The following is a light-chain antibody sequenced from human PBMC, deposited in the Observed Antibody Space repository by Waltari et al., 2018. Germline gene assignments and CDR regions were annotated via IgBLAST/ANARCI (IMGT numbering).Light chain of an antibody. CDR3: QQRSNWPPMYT. CDR1: PSVSSY. CDR2: DAS. V-gene: IGKV3-11*01. Sequence: EIVLTQSPATLSLSPGERATLSCRASPSVSSYVAWYQQKPGQAPRLLIYDASNRATGIPARFSGSGSGTDFTLTISSLEPEDFAVYYCQQRSNWPPMYTFGQGTKLEIK. J-gene: IGKJ2*01.